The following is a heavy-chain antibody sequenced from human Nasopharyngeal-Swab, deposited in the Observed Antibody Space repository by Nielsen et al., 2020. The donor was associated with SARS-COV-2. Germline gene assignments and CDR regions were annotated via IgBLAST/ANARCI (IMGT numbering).Heavy chain of an antibody. V-gene: IGHV3-48*04. Sequence: LSLTCAASGFPFSSYAMSWVRQAPWKGLEWVSYISSSSSTIYYADSVKGRFTISRDNAKNSLYLQMNSLRAEDTAVYYCARGEGSYYDFWSGYSGDAFEIWGQGTMVTVSS. CDR3: ARGEGSYYDFWSGYSGDAFEI. CDR1: GFPFSSYA. J-gene: IGHJ3*02. CDR2: ISSSSSTI. D-gene: IGHD3-3*01.